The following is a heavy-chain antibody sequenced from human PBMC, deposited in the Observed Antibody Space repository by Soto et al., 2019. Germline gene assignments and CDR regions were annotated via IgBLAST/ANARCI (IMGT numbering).Heavy chain of an antibody. J-gene: IGHJ6*02. CDR1: GGTFSRYT. V-gene: IGHV1-69*02. CDR2: IIPIVDIP. Sequence: QVQLVQSGAEVKKPGSSVKVSCKASGGTFSRYTFTWVRQAPGQGLEWMGRIIPIVDIPNYAQKFQGRVTITADKSTSTAYMEPSRLTSDDKAAYYCASHFTGVLVLGTSPPGGDNFGWDVWGQGTTVSVS. CDR3: ASHFTGVLVLGTSPPGGDNFGWDV. D-gene: IGHD2-8*02.